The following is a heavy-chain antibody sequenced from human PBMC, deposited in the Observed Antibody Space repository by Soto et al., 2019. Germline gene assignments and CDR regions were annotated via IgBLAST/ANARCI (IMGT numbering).Heavy chain of an antibody. CDR3: GRESGETWDYEAS. Sequence: SETLSLTCTVSGGSISSGGYYWSWIRQHPGKGLEWIGRLNTYGNTHYNPSLKSRVTVSVDTSRNQFFLTLRSVTAADSAVYHCGRESGETWDYEASWGQGTPVTVSS. CDR2: LNTYGNT. V-gene: IGHV4-61*02. J-gene: IGHJ5*02. CDR1: GGSISSGGYY. D-gene: IGHD1-7*01.